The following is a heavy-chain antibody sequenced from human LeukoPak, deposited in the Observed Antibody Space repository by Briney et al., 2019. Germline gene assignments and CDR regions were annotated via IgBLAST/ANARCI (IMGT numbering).Heavy chain of an antibody. V-gene: IGHV4-34*01. CDR2: INHSGST. CDR1: GFTFSTYS. D-gene: IGHD3-22*01. CDR3: ARAGDSSGYSDY. Sequence: GSLRLSCAASGFTFSTYSMNWIRQPPGKGLEWIGEINHSGSTNYNPSLKSRVTISVDTSKNQFSLKLSSVTAADTAVYYCARAGDSSGYSDYWGQGILVTVSS. J-gene: IGHJ4*02.